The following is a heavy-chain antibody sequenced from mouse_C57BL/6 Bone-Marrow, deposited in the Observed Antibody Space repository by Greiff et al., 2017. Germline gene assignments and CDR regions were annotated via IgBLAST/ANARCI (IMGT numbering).Heavy chain of an antibody. Sequence: QVQLPQPGAELVKPGASVKLSCKASGYTFTNYWMHWVKQRPGQGLEWIGMMHPNGGSPDYNEKFKSEATLSVDKSSRTAYMELSSLTSEDSAVYYCARSYDYDDYTMYYWGQGTAVTVSS. CDR3: ARSYDYDDYTMYY. D-gene: IGHD2-4*01. CDR2: MHPNGGSP. CDR1: GYTFTNYW. J-gene: IGHJ4*01. V-gene: IGHV1-64*01.